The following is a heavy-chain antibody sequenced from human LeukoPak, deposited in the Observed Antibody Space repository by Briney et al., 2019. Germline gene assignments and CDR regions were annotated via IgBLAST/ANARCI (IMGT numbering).Heavy chain of an antibody. CDR2: IKQGGSEK. CDR3: AKDRWGTVTYWYFDL. V-gene: IGHV3-7*03. D-gene: IGHD4-17*01. J-gene: IGHJ2*01. Sequence: PGGSLRLSCAASGFTFRSYWMSWVRQAPGKGLEWVANIKQGGSEKYYVDSVKGRFTISRDNSKTSLYLQMNSLRTEDTALYYCAKDRWGTVTYWYFDLWGRGTLVTVSS. CDR1: GFTFRSYW.